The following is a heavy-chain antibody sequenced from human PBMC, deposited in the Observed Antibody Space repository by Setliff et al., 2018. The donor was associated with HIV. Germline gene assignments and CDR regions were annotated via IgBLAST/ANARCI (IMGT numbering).Heavy chain of an antibody. D-gene: IGHD3-10*01. V-gene: IGHV4-61*02. Sequence: KTSETLSLTCTFSGDSISSGNYYWNWIRQPAGKGLEWIGRSHSDGNTNYNPSLKSRLTISVDTSKNQLSLKLTSVTAADTAMYYCARGRDGELFTKEGNYYYYIDVWGKGTTVTVSS. CDR3: ARGRDGELFTKEGNYYYYIDV. CDR2: SHSDGNT. CDR1: GDSISSGNYY. J-gene: IGHJ6*03.